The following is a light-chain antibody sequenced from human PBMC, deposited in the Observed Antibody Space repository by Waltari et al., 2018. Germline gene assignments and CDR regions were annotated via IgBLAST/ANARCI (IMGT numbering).Light chain of an antibody. CDR3: QHYNNLPLT. J-gene: IGKJ4*01. Sequence: EVVMTQSPATLSLSPGVRAIPSCWACQHVDTIVAWYQLKPGQAPRLLMYGASTRATGVPGRVSGSGSGTGFALTISSLQSEDSAVYYCQHYNNLPLTFGGGTKVEI. V-gene: IGKV3-15*01. CDR1: QHVDTI. CDR2: GAS.